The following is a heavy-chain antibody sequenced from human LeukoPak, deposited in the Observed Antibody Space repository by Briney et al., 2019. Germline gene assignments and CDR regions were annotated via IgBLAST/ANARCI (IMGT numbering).Heavy chain of an antibody. V-gene: IGHV3-7*01. J-gene: IGHJ4*02. Sequence: GGSLRLSCAVSGFTFSSYWMSWVRQAPGKGLEWVANIKQDGSEKYYVDSVKGRFTVSRDNAKNLLYLQMNSLRAEDTAVYYCARVYRSSSGYCFDFWGQGTLVTVSS. D-gene: IGHD6-6*01. CDR2: IKQDGSEK. CDR3: ARVYRSSSGYCFDF. CDR1: GFTFSSYW.